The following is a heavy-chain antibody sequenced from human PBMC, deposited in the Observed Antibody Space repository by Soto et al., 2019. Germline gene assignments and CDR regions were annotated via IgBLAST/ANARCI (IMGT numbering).Heavy chain of an antibody. V-gene: IGHV1-69*13. CDR1: GGPFSSYA. CDR3: ARDRRQVRPVTTASWYDP. Sequence: SVKISCKVSGGPFSSYAISWLRHAPVQGLEWMGGIIPIFGTANYAQKFQGRVTITADESTSTAYMELSSLRSEDTAVYYCARDRRQVRPVTTASWYDPWGQGTLVTVSS. J-gene: IGHJ5*02. D-gene: IGHD4-17*01. CDR2: IIPIFGTA.